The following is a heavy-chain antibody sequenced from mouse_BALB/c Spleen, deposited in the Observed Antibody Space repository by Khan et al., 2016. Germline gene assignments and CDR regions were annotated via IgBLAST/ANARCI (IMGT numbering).Heavy chain of an antibody. V-gene: IGHV1-9*01. CDR2: ILPGSGST. CDR1: GYTFSSYW. J-gene: IGHJ2*01. Sequence: VKLLESGAELMKPGASVKISCKATGYTFSSYWIEWVKQRPGHGLEWIGEILPGSGSTNYNEKFRGKATFTADTSSNTAYMQFSSLTSEDSAVHYCARTDRRGYFDYWGQGTTLTVSS. CDR3: ARTDRRGYFDY.